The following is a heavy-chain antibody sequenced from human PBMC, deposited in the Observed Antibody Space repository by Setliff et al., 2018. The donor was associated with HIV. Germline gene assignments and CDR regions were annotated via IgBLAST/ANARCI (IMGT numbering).Heavy chain of an antibody. CDR3: ARDRRSIFGVDTKNWFDP. D-gene: IGHD3-3*01. CDR1: GVSTSSSSYY. CDR2: VYYSGST. Sequence: SETLSLTCTVSGVSTSSSSYYWGWIRQPPGKGLDWIGYVYYSGSTYYSPSLKSRLTISVDTSKNHFSLRLSSVTAADTAVYYCARDRRSIFGVDTKNWFDPWGQGTLVTVSS. J-gene: IGHJ5*02. V-gene: IGHV4-39*02.